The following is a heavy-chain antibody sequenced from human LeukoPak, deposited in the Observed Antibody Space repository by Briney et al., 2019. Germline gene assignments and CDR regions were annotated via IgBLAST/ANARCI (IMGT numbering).Heavy chain of an antibody. J-gene: IGHJ6*03. CDR1: GGSISSSSYY. CDR3: AIRGAVGYYYYMDV. CDR2: IYYSGST. D-gene: IGHD3-16*01. Sequence: SETLSLTCTVSGGSISSSSYYWGWIRQPPGKGLEWIGSIYYSGSTYYNPSLKSRVTISVDTSKNQFSLKLSSVTAADTVVYYCAIRGAVGYYYYMDVWGKGTTVTVSS. V-gene: IGHV4-39*07.